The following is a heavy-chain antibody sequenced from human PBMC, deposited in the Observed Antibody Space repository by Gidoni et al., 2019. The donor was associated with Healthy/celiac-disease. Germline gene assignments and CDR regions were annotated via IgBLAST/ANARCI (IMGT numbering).Heavy chain of an antibody. Sequence: EVQLVESGGGLVKPGGSLRLSCAASGFTFSSDSMNWVRQAPGKGLGWVSSISSSSSYIYYADSVKGRFTISRDNAKNSLYLQMNSLRAEDTAVYYCASETYSSAYYYYGMDVWGQGTTVTVSS. CDR1: GFTFSSDS. J-gene: IGHJ6*02. D-gene: IGHD6-25*01. CDR3: ASETYSSAYYYYGMDV. V-gene: IGHV3-21*01. CDR2: ISSSSSYI.